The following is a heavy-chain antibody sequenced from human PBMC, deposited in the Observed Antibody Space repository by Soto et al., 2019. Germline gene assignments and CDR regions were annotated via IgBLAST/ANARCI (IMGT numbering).Heavy chain of an antibody. D-gene: IGHD3-3*01. CDR3: ARNGYYDFWSGYYSYGMDV. CDR1: GYTFTGYY. V-gene: IGHV1-2*04. CDR2: INPNSGGT. Sequence: ASVKVSCKASGYTFTGYYMHWVRQAPGQGLEWMGWINPNSGGTNYAQKFQGCVTMTRDTSISTAYMELSRLRSDDTAVYYCARNGYYDFWSGYYSYGMDVWGQGTTVTVSS. J-gene: IGHJ6*02.